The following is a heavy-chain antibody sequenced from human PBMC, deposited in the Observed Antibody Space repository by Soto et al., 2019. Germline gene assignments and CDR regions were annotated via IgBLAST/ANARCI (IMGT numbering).Heavy chain of an antibody. CDR1: GYGFLNYW. J-gene: IGHJ4*02. D-gene: IGHD5-18*01. V-gene: IGHV5-51*01. CDR3: ARHIVDTSMTASFNY. Sequence: PGESLKISCKTSGYGFLNYWIGWVRQMPGKGLEWMGIIYPGDSDARYSPSFQGQVTISADKSISTVYLQWSSLKASDTAMYYCARHIVDTSMTASFNYWGQGTQVTVS. CDR2: IYPGDSDA.